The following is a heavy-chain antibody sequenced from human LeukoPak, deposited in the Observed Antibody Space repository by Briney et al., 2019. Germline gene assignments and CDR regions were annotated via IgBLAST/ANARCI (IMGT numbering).Heavy chain of an antibody. CDR1: GFTFSSYE. D-gene: IGHD3-10*01. V-gene: IGHV3-48*03. CDR3: ARVGLRFAFDI. Sequence: GGSLRLSCAASGFTFSSYEMNWVRPAPGKGLEWVSYISRSGNTIYYADSVKGRFTISRDNAKNSLYLKMNSLRAEDTAVYYCARVGLRFAFDIWGQGTMVTVSS. CDR2: ISRSGNTI. J-gene: IGHJ3*02.